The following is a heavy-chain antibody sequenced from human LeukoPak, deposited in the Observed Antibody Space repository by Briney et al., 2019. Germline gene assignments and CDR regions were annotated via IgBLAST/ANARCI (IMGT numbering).Heavy chain of an antibody. CDR3: AREDSNYGSFDY. Sequence: ASVKVSCKASGYTFTDYYMHWVRQAPGQGLEWMGGIIPIFGTANYAQKFQGRVTITADKSTSTAYMELSSLRSEDTAVYYCAREDSNYGSFDYWGQGTLVTVSS. J-gene: IGHJ4*02. D-gene: IGHD4-11*01. CDR2: IIPIFGTA. V-gene: IGHV1-69*06. CDR1: GYTFTDYY.